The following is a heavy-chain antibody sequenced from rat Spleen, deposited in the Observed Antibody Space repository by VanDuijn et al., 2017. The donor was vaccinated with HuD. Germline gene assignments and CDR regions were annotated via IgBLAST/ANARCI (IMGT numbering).Heavy chain of an antibody. Sequence: QVQLMESGPGLVQPSETLSLTCTVSGFSLTSYNVHWVRQPPGKGLEWMGVMWSGGSTDYNSALKSRLSISRDTSKNQVFLKMNSLQSEDTTTYYCARDLDGYFDYWGQGASVTVSS. CDR3: ARDLDGYFDY. CDR2: MWSGGST. D-gene: IGHD1-12*03. V-gene: IGHV2-45*01. CDR1: GFSLTSYN. J-gene: IGHJ4*01.